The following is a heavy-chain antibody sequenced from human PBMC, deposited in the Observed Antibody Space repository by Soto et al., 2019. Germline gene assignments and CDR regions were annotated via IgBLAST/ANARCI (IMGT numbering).Heavy chain of an antibody. CDR3: ARTGGMDV. J-gene: IGHJ6*02. CDR2: INHRGDT. V-gene: IGHV4-34*01. Sequence: QVQLQQWGAGLLKPSETLSLTCAVYGGSFSGYYWSWLRQTPEKGLEWIGEINHRGDTKYNPSLESRVTISVDTSKSQFSLKVNSVTAADTAVYYCARTGGMDVWGQGATVTVSS. CDR1: GGSFSGYY.